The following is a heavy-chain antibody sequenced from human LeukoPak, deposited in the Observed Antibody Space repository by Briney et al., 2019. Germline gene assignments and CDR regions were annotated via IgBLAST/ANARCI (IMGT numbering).Heavy chain of an antibody. J-gene: IGHJ4*02. CDR1: GFTFDDYA. V-gene: IGHV3-43*02. D-gene: IGHD3-22*01. CDR2: ISGDGGST. Sequence: PGGSLRLSCAASGFTFDDYAMHWVRQAPGKGLEWVSFISGDGGSTYYADSVKGRFTISRDNSKNSLYLQMNSLRTEDTALYYCAKDWGAYYDSSGFYSGDFDYWGQGTLVTVSS. CDR3: AKDWGAYYDSSGFYSGDFDY.